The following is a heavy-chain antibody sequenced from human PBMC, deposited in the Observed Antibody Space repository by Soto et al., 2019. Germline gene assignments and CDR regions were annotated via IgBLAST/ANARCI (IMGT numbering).Heavy chain of an antibody. D-gene: IGHD4-4*01. CDR2: AGPSGSST. Sequence: GSLRLSCAASGFTFGSYAMSWVRLAPGKGLEWVSVAGPSGSSTFYADSVRGRFTISRDNVENTLYLQMNSLRVADTALYFCAKDSNKYSSSLRGRYFDYWGQGIGVTVSS. J-gene: IGHJ4*02. CDR1: GFTFGSYA. V-gene: IGHV3-23*01. CDR3: AKDSNKYSSSLRGRYFDY.